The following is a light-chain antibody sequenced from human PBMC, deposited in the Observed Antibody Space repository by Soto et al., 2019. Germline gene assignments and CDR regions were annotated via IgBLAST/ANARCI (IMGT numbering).Light chain of an antibody. CDR1: QDIKNY. CDR2: DAS. J-gene: IGKJ2*02. V-gene: IGKV1-33*01. CDR3: QQFDSVPCT. Sequence: IQMTHTPSSLSASVGDRVTITCQASQDIKNYLIWYQQKPGKAPKLLIYDASTLGTGVSSRFSGSGSGTHVTLTISSLQPEDIATYYCQQFDSVPCTFGQGTKLEIK.